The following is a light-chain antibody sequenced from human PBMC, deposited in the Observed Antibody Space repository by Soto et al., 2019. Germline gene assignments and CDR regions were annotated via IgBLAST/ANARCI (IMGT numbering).Light chain of an antibody. CDR3: QQYNSYSWT. CDR2: DAS. V-gene: IGKV1-5*01. CDR1: QSISNW. J-gene: IGKJ1*01. Sequence: DIQMTQSPSTLSASVVERVTITCRASQSISNWLARYQQKPGKAPKLLIYDASSLESGVPSRFSGSGSGTEFTLTISSLQPDDFATYYCQQYNSYSWTFGQGTKVDIK.